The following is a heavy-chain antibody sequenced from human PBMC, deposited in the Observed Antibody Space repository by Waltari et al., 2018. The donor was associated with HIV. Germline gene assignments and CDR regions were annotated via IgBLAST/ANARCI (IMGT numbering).Heavy chain of an antibody. CDR3: ARDRGGSSSLVLDS. CDR1: GLTLKNDG. D-gene: IGHD6-6*01. Sequence: QVQLVESGGGVAQPGRSLRLSCAASGLTLKNDGMQWVRQAAGKGLEWVAVIWYDGSNKYYADSVKGRFTISRDNSKNRLYLQMNSLRAEDTAVYYCARDRGGSSSLVLDSWGQGTLVTVSS. CDR2: IWYDGSNK. V-gene: IGHV3-33*01. J-gene: IGHJ4*02.